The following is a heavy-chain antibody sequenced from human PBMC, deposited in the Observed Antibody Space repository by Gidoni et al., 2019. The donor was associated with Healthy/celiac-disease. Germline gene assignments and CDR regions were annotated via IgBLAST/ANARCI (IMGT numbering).Heavy chain of an antibody. CDR2: ISSSSSYI. CDR3: ARDSHYYDSSGYSPLFDY. D-gene: IGHD3-22*01. Sequence: EVQLVESGGGLVKPGGSLRLSCAASGFTFSSYSMNWVRQAPGKGLEWVSSISSSSSYIYYADSVKGRFTISRDNAKNSLYLQMNSLRAEDTAVYYCARDSHYYDSSGYSPLFDYWGQGTLVTVSS. V-gene: IGHV3-21*01. J-gene: IGHJ4*02. CDR1: GFTFSSYS.